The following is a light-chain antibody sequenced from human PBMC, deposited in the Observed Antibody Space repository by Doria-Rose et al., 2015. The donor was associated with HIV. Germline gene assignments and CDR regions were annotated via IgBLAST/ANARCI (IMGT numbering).Light chain of an antibody. CDR1: QSVSSN. J-gene: IGKJ3*01. CDR3: QQRSNWPPIFT. V-gene: IGKV3-11*01. CDR2: DAS. Sequence: SPGERATLSCRASQSVSSNLAWYQQKPGQAPRLLIYDASNRATGIPARFSGSGSGTDFTLTISSLEPEDFAVYFCQQRSNWPPIFTFGPGTK.